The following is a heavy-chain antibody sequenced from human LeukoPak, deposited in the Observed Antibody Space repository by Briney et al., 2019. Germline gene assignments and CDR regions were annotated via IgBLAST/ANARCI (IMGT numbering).Heavy chain of an antibody. CDR1: GGSISSSNW. CDR2: IYHSGST. Sequence: PSETLSLTCAVSGGSISSSNWWSWVRQPPGKGLEWIGEIYHSGSTNYNPSLKSRVTISVDKSKNQFSLKLSSVTAADTAVYYCARGSKDYDILTGPPRLLLDWYFDLWGRGTLVTVSS. CDR3: ARGSKDYDILTGPPRLLLDWYFDL. J-gene: IGHJ2*01. V-gene: IGHV4-4*02. D-gene: IGHD3-9*01.